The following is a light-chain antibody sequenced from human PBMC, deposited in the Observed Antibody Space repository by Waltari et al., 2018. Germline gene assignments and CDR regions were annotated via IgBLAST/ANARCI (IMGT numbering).Light chain of an antibody. CDR3: LQDHNFPYI. J-gene: IGKJ2*01. Sequence: AIQMTQSPSSLSASVGDSVTITCRASQNIRNDLGWFQHKPGKAPKLLIYGVSSLQSGVPGRFSGSGSGTQFTLTITGLQTEDFATYYCLQDHNFPYIFGQGTKLEIK. V-gene: IGKV1-6*01. CDR2: GVS. CDR1: QNIRND.